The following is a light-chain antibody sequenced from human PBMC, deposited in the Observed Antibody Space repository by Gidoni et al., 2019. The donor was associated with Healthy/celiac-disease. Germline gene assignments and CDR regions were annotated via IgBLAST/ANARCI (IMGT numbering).Light chain of an antibody. V-gene: IGLV3-25*03. CDR1: ALPKQY. Sequence: SYELTQPPSLSVSPGQPARITCSGDALPKQYAYWYQQKPGQDPVLVIYKDSERPSGIPERFSGSSSGTTVTLTISGVQAEDEADYYCQSADSSGTYLFGGGTKLTVL. J-gene: IGLJ2*01. CDR2: KDS. CDR3: QSADSSGTYL.